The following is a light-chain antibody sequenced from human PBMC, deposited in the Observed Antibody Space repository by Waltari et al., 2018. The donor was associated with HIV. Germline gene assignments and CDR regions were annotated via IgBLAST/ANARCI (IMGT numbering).Light chain of an antibody. Sequence: QSALTQPASVSGSPGQSITISCTGPRRDVGSYNLVSWYQPHPGKAPKLMIYEVSKRPSGVSNRFSGSKSGNTASLTISGLQAEDEADYYCCSYAGSWVFGGGTKLTVL. V-gene: IGLV2-23*02. J-gene: IGLJ3*02. CDR3: CSYAGSWV. CDR1: RRDVGSYNL. CDR2: EVS.